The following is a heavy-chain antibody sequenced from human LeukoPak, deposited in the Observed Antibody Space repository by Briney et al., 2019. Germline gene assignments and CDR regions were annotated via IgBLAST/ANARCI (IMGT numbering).Heavy chain of an antibody. J-gene: IGHJ4*02. CDR2: ISFDGSKK. Sequence: GGSLILSCAASGFTFSNYAMHWVRQAPGKGLEWVAVISFDGSKKYYADSVKGQFTISRDNSKSTLYLQMNSLRAEDTALYYCVRSRATSGGYYFAYWGQGALVTVSS. CDR1: GFTFSNYA. D-gene: IGHD3-16*01. V-gene: IGHV3-30*04. CDR3: VRSRATSGGYYFAY.